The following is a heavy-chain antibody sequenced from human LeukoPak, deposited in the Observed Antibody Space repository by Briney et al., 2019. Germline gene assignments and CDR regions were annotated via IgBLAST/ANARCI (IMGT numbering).Heavy chain of an antibody. CDR2: ISSSSYT. V-gene: IGHV3-11*05. CDR1: GFTFSDYY. J-gene: IGHJ4*02. CDR3: ARVLRYYDSSGYVDY. Sequence: PGGSLRLSCAASGFTFSDYYMSWIRQAPGKGLEWVSYISSSSYTNYADSVKGRFTISRDNAKNSLYLQMNSLRAEDTAVYYCARVLRYYDSSGYVDYWGQGTLVTVSS. D-gene: IGHD3-22*01.